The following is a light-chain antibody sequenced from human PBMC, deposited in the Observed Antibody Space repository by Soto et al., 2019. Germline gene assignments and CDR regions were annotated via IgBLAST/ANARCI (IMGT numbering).Light chain of an antibody. J-gene: IGKJ4*01. Sequence: EIVMTQSPATLSVSPGERATLSCRASQSVSSNLAWYQQKPDQAPRLLIYGVSTRATGIPVRFSGSGSGTEFTLTISSLQSEDFAVYYCQQYNKWPLTFGGGTEVEI. CDR1: QSVSSN. V-gene: IGKV3-15*01. CDR2: GVS. CDR3: QQYNKWPLT.